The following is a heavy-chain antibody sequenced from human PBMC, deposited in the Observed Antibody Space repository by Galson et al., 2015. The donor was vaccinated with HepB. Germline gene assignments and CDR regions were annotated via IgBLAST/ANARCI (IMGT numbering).Heavy chain of an antibody. CDR1: GYSFTTYS. D-gene: IGHD6-13*01. CDR2: ISASNGNT. Sequence: SVKVSCTASGYSFTTYSFTWVRQAPGQGLEWMGWISASNGNTKYSQKLQGRVTMTTDTSTSTAYMELRSLRSDDTAVYYCARATRFPLYSTSWYSDYWGQGTLVTVSS. CDR3: ARATRFPLYSTSWYSDY. V-gene: IGHV1-18*01. J-gene: IGHJ4*02.